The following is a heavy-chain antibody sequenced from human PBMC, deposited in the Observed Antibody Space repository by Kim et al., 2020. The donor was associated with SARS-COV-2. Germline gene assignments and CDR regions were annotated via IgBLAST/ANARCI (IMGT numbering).Heavy chain of an antibody. CDR2: ISWNSGSI. J-gene: IGHJ6*03. V-gene: IGHV3-9*01. CDR3: AKDMGPYSPLKDYYMDV. CDR1: GFTFDDYA. D-gene: IGHD6-13*01. Sequence: GGSLRLSCAASGFTFDDYAMHWVRQAPGKGLEWVSGISWNSGSIGYADSVKGRFTISRDNAKNSLYLQMNSLRAEDTALYYCAKDMGPYSPLKDYYMDVWGKGTTVTVSS.